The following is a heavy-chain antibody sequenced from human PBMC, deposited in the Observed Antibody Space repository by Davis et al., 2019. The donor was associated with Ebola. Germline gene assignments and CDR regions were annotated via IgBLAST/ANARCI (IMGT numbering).Heavy chain of an antibody. J-gene: IGHJ6*02. CDR3: ARGAPPYYYYGMDV. V-gene: IGHV4-34*01. Sequence: SETLSLTCAVYGGAFRDYQWTWIRQSPGKGLEWIGEIDHSGSVNYHPSLKSRLSMSVDTIKTRFFSTLDSVPAADTGVYYCARGAPPYYYYGMDVWGQGTTVTVSS. CDR2: IDHSGSV. CDR1: GGAFRDYQ.